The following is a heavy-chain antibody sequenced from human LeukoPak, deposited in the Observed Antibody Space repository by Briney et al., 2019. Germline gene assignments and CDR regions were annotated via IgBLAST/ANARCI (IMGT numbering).Heavy chain of an antibody. CDR2: ISTRGSTI. D-gene: IGHD3-3*01. CDR3: ARGGGWDTIFRVVQYMDV. V-gene: IGHV3-11*04. Sequence: AGGSLRLSCAASGFPFIDYYMAWIRQAPGKGLEWVSYISTRGSTIYYADSVKGRFTISRDNAKNSLFLQMDSLRAEDTAIYYCARGGGWDTIFRVVQYMDVWGKGTTVTVSS. CDR1: GFPFIDYY. J-gene: IGHJ6*03.